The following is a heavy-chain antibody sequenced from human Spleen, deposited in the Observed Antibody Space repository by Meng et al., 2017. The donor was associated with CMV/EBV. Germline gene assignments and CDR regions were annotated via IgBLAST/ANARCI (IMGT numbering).Heavy chain of an antibody. CDR1: GFTFNTSV. V-gene: IGHV3-48*03. D-gene: IGHD6-13*01. CDR3: ARVGYSNAPAHYYYGLDV. CDR2: ISSSGYTI. Sequence: GESLKISCAAPGFTFNTSVMTWVRQAPGKGLKWVSYISSSGYTIHYADSVKGRFTISRDNAKNSLHLQMNNLRAEDTAVYYCARVGYSNAPAHYYYGLDVWGQGTTVTVSS. J-gene: IGHJ6*02.